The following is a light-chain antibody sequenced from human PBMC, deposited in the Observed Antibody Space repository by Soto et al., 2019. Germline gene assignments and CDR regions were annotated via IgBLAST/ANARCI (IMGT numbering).Light chain of an antibody. V-gene: IGKV1-5*03. CDR3: QQSRDYPWT. Sequence: DIQMTQSPSTLSASVGDRVTITCRASQSIDFYLAWYQQKPGKAPKLLIYEASNLESGVPSRFSGSGYGTEFTLIVSSLQPDDFATYYCQQSRDYPWTFGQGTKVDIK. J-gene: IGKJ1*01. CDR1: QSIDFY. CDR2: EAS.